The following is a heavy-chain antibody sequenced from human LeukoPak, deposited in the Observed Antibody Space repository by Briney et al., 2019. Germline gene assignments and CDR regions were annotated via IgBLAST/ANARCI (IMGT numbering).Heavy chain of an antibody. Sequence: PGGSLRLSCAASGFTFSSYGMDWVRQAPGKGLEWVAVISYDGSNKYYADSVKGRFTISRDNSKNTLYLQMNSLRAEDTAVYYCAKDQGRSSSSWSSGGKTSFMFDYWGQGTLVTVSS. CDR2: ISYDGSNK. V-gene: IGHV3-30*18. CDR3: AKDQGRSSSSWSSGGKTSFMFDY. CDR1: GFTFSSYG. D-gene: IGHD6-13*01. J-gene: IGHJ4*02.